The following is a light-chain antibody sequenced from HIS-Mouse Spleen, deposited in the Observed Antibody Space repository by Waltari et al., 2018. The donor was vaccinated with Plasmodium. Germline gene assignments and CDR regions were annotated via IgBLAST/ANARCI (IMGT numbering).Light chain of an antibody. J-gene: IGKJ3*01. V-gene: IGKV3-15*01. Sequence: EIVMTQSPATLSVSPGERATLSCRDSQSFSSNLAWYQQKPGQAPRLLIYGASTRATGIPARFSGSGSGTEFTLTISSLQSEDFAVYYCQQYNNWSFTFGPGTKVDIK. CDR1: QSFSSN. CDR3: QQYNNWSFT. CDR2: GAS.